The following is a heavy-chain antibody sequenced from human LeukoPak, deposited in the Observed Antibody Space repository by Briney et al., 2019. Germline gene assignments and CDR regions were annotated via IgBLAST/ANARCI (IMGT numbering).Heavy chain of an antibody. CDR3: AKSRASSGVAPAGYDY. D-gene: IGHD6-13*01. V-gene: IGHV3-23*01. J-gene: IGHJ4*02. CDR2: ISGSGGST. Sequence: PGRSLRLSCAASGFTFSSYSMTWVRQAPGQGLEWVSSISGSGGSTYHADSVKGRFTISRDISKNTLYLQMNSLRAEDTAAYYRAKSRASSGVAPAGYDYWGQGTLVTVSS. CDR1: GFTFSSYS.